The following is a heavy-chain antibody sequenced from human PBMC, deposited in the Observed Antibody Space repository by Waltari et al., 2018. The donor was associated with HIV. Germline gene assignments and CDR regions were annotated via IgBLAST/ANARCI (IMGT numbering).Heavy chain of an antibody. Sequence: EVQLVESGGGLVNPGWSLGLSCAASVCTLRDFSMNGVRKAPGKGLGWVSSISSRSSYIYYADSVKGRFTISRENAKNSLFLQMNSLRADDTAVYYCARALTNGRGGYWGQGTLVTVSS. CDR3: ARALTNGRGGY. J-gene: IGHJ4*02. D-gene: IGHD2-8*01. CDR1: VCTLRDFS. V-gene: IGHV3-21*01. CDR2: ISSRSSYI.